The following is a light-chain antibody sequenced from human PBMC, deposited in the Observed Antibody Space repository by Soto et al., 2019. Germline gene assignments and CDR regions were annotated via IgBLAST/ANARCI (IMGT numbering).Light chain of an antibody. CDR2: GVS. CDR1: QSVCRGC. J-gene: IGKJ4*01. Sequence: TQSPGTLSLSPGERDTISCRASQSVCRGCLAWYQQKSGQAPRLLIFGVSNRATGIPDRFSGSGSGTDFTLTISRLEPEDFAVYFCQQYGTSPPLTFGGGTRVDI. V-gene: IGKV3-20*01. CDR3: QQYGTSPPLT.